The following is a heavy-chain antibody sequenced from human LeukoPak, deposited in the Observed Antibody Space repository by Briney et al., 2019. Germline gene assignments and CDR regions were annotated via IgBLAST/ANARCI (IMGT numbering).Heavy chain of an antibody. CDR2: ISGSGGST. CDR3: APLGCGGSCYRFDY. D-gene: IGHD2-15*01. CDR1: GFTFSSYS. V-gene: IGHV3-23*01. J-gene: IGHJ4*02. Sequence: PGGSLRLSCAASGFTFSSYSMNWVRQAPGKGLEWVSAISGSGGSTYYADSVKGRFTISRDNSKNTLYLQMNSLRAEDTAVYYCAPLGCGGSCYRFDYWGQGTLVTVSS.